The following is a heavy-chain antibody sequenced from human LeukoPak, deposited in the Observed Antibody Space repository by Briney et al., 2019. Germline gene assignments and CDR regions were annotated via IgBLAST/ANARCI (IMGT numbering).Heavy chain of an antibody. V-gene: IGHV3-30*18. J-gene: IGHJ4*02. CDR3: AKDVEQQPGDY. D-gene: IGHD6-13*01. Sequence: PAGGSLRLSCAASGFTFSSYGMHWVRQAPGKWLEWVAVISYDGSNKYYADSVKGRFTISRDNYKNTLYLQMNSLRAEDTAVYYCAKDVEQQPGDYWGQGTLVTVSS. CDR2: ISYDGSNK. CDR1: GFTFSSYG.